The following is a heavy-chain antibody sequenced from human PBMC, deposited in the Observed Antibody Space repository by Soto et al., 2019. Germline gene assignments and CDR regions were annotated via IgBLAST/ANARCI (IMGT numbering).Heavy chain of an antibody. D-gene: IGHD2-15*01. J-gene: IGHJ2*01. CDR2: ISHLEST. CDR1: AALLRHCGFS. Sequence: QALSVRYTVSAALLRHCGFSWSWIRQSPGKGLEWIGYISHLESTYFHPSFKSRLTMSIDRTRNQFSLKLSSVTAADMAVYYYSCGDHQDLLAFPTQRASDL. CDR3: SCGDHQDLLAFPTQRASDL. V-gene: IGHV4-30-2*06.